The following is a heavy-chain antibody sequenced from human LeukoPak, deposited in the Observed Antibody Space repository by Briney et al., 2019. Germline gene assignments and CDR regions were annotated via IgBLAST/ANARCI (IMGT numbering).Heavy chain of an antibody. CDR2: IGGSSGTT. V-gene: IGHV3-23*01. D-gene: IGHD1-26*01. CDR1: GFTFSSYA. Sequence: GGSLRLSCAASGFTFSSYAMSWVRQAPGKGLEWVSGIGGSSGTTFYADSVKGRFTISRDNSKNTLYLQMNSLRVEDTALYYCVKGYYSFDQWGQGTLVTVSS. CDR3: VKGYYSFDQ. J-gene: IGHJ4*02.